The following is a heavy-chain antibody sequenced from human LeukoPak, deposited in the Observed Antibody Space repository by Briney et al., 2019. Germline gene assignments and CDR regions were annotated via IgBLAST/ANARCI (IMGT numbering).Heavy chain of an antibody. V-gene: IGHV1-69*01. J-gene: IGHJ3*02. D-gene: IGHD5-24*01. CDR3: ARGEKRWLRLTAFDI. Sequence: SVKVSCKASGGTFGSYAISWVRQAPGQGLEWMGGIIPIFGTANYAQKFQGRVTITADESTSTAYMELSSLRSEDTAVYYCARGEKRWLRLTAFDIWGQGTMVTVSS. CDR1: GGTFGSYA. CDR2: IIPIFGTA.